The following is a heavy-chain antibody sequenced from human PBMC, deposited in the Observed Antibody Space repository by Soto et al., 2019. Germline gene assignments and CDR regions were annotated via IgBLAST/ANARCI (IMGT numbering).Heavy chain of an antibody. V-gene: IGHV3-64D*08. CDR2: ISSNGGST. CDR3: VKGNYYDSSGSPSGY. D-gene: IGHD3-22*01. CDR1: GFTFSSYA. Sequence: GGSLRLSCSASGFTFSSYAMHWVRQAPGKGLEYVSAISSNGGSTYYADSVKGRFTISRDNSKNTLYLQMSSLRAEDTAVYYCVKGNYYDSSGSPSGYWGQGTLVTVSS. J-gene: IGHJ4*02.